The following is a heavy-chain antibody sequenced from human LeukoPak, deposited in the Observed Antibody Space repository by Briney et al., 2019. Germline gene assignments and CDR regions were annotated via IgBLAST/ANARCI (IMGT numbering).Heavy chain of an antibody. J-gene: IGHJ4*02. CDR2: IYYSGST. CDR3: ARGPRDYYYGSGSFDY. CDR1: GGSISSSSYY. D-gene: IGHD3-10*01. Sequence: PSETLSLTCTVSGGSISSSSYYWSWIRQPPGKGLEWIGYIYYSGSTNYNPSLKSRVTISVDKSKNQFSLKLSSVTAADTAVYYCARGPRDYYYGSGSFDYWGQGTLVTVSS. V-gene: IGHV4-61*05.